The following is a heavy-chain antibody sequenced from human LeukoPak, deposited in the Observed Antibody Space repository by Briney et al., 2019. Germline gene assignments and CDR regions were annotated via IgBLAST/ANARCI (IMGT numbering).Heavy chain of an antibody. D-gene: IGHD6-19*01. V-gene: IGHV3-48*03. CDR3: ARVPIAVAPFDY. CDR1: GFTFSSYE. Sequence: GGSLRLSCAASGFTFSSYEMNWVRQAPGKGLEWVSHISSSGSTIYYADSVKGRFTISRDNAKNSLYLQMNSLGAEDTAVYYCARVPIAVAPFDYWGQGTLVTVSS. J-gene: IGHJ4*02. CDR2: ISSSGSTI.